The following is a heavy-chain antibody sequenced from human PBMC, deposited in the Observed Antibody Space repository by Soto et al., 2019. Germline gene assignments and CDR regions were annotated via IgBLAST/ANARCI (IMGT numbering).Heavy chain of an antibody. Sequence: PLETLPIPCLVSGGSCLGFLWGCIRPPRGKGLEWIAYIYSSEYTHYNPSLKSRVTISVDMSRDQFSLQLKSVTAADTAVYYCARGRERWLQTPFDYWGQGALVTVS. CDR3: ARGRERWLQTPFDY. CDR1: GGSCLGFL. V-gene: IGHV4-59*08. D-gene: IGHD5-12*01. J-gene: IGHJ4*02. CDR2: IYSSEYT.